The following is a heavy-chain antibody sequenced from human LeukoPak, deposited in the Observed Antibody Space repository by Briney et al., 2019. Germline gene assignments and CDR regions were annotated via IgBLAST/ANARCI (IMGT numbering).Heavy chain of an antibody. CDR3: AVLWFGELLSPFDY. D-gene: IGHD3-10*01. CDR1: GYTFTGYY. CDR2: INPNSGGT. V-gene: IGHV1-2*02. J-gene: IGHJ4*02. Sequence: ASVKVSCKASGYTFTGYYMHWVRQAPGRGLEWMGWINPNSGGTNYAQKFQGRVTMTRDTSISTAYMELSRLRSDDTAVYYCAVLWFGELLSPFDYWGQGTLVTASS.